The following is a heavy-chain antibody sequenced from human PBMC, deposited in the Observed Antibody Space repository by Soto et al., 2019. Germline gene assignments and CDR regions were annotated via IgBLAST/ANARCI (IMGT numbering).Heavy chain of an antibody. J-gene: IGHJ6*02. Sequence: SETLSLTCTVSGGSITNYYWSWIRQPPGKGLEWIGFIYYSGNTNYNPSLKSRVTISVDTSKNHFSLKLSSVTAADTAVYYCARVGRWLRRYYYYGMDVWGQGTTVT. CDR1: GGSITNYY. D-gene: IGHD5-12*01. V-gene: IGHV4-59*08. CDR3: ARVGRWLRRYYYYGMDV. CDR2: IYYSGNT.